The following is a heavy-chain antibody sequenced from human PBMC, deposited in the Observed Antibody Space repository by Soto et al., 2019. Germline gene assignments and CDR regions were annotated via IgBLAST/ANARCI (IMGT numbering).Heavy chain of an antibody. CDR3: ARDRPSRSYSGSYHCYYYGMDV. CDR2: IYSGGST. CDR1: GFTVSSNY. V-gene: IGHV3-53*01. Sequence: PGGSLRLSCAASGFTVSSNYMSWVRQAPGKGLEWVSVIYSGGSTYYADSVKGRFTISRDNSKNTLYLQMNSLRAEDTAVYYCARDRPSRSYSGSYHCYYYGMDVWGQGTTVTVSS. D-gene: IGHD1-26*01. J-gene: IGHJ6*02.